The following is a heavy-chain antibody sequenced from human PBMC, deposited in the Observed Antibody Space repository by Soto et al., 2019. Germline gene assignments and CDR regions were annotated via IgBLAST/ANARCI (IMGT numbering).Heavy chain of an antibody. CDR2: INPNSGGT. J-gene: IGHJ6*04. V-gene: IGHV1-2*04. CDR3: ARDQDSSSDYYYGMEV. CDR1: GYTFTGYY. D-gene: IGHD6-13*01. Sequence: GASVKVSCKASGYTFTGYYMHWVRQAPGQGLEWMGWINPNSGGTNYAQKFQGWVTMTRGTSISTAYMELSRLRSDDTAVYYCARDQDSSSDYYYGMEVWGEGTTVTVSS.